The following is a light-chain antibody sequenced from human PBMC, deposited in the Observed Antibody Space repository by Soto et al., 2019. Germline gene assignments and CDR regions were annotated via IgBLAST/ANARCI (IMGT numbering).Light chain of an antibody. Sequence: DIQMTQSPSTLSASVGDTVTITCRASESIDTWLAWYQQKPGKAPKLLIFAASTLVAGVPSRFSGRGSGTEFTLTISSLQAEDFATYHCQQYHTDWTFGQGTKVEIK. J-gene: IGKJ1*01. CDR2: AAS. CDR1: ESIDTW. CDR3: QQYHTDWT. V-gene: IGKV1-5*01.